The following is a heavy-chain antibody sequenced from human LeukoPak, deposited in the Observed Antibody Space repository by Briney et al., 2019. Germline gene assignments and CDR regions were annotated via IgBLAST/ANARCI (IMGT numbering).Heavy chain of an antibody. V-gene: IGHV3-74*01. CDR2: INGDGSST. CDR1: GLTFSNFW. J-gene: IGHJ4*02. D-gene: IGHD4-17*01. Sequence: GGSLRLSCAASGLTFSNFWMHWVRQAPGKGLVWVSRINGDGSSTRYADSVKGRFTISRDNAKNTLFLQMSSLRAEDTAIYYCARIRYGAYDDWGQGTLVTVSS. CDR3: ARIRYGAYDD.